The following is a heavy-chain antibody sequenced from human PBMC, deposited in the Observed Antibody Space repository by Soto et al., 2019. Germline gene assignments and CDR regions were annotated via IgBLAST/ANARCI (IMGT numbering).Heavy chain of an antibody. V-gene: IGHV5-51*01. CDR1: GYSFTSYW. Sequence: GESLKISCKGSGYSFTSYWIGWVRQMPGKGLEWMGIIYPGDSDTRYSPSFQGQVTISADKSISTAYLQWSSLKASDTAMYYCARRAYGDHGYYYGMDVWGQGTTVTVSS. D-gene: IGHD4-17*01. J-gene: IGHJ6*02. CDR2: IYPGDSDT. CDR3: ARRAYGDHGYYYGMDV.